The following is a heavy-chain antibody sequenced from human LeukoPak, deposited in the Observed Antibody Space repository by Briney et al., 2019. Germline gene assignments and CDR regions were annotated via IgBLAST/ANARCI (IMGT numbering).Heavy chain of an antibody. V-gene: IGHV3-7*01. D-gene: IGHD3-10*01. J-gene: IGHJ4*02. CDR2: IKQDGSEK. Sequence: PGGSLRLSCAASGFTFSSYWMSWVRQAPGKGREWVANIKQDGSEKYYVDSVKGRFTISRDNAKNSLYLQMNSLRAEDTAVYYCARVVRGVIIYYLDYWGQGTLVTVSS. CDR1: GFTFSSYW. CDR3: ARVVRGVIIYYLDY.